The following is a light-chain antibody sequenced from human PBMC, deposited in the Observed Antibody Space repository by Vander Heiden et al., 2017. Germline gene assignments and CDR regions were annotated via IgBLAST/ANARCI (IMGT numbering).Light chain of an antibody. CDR3: SSHAGSNNYA. CDR1: TTDVVAYNY. J-gene: IGLJ1*01. V-gene: IGLV2-8*01. Sequence: QSALTQPPSASGSPGPSVTVSCTGTTTDVVAYNYVSWYQQHPGKAPKLIIDEDTKRPSGVPDRFSASKSGDTASLTVSGLQAEDEADYYCSSHAGSNNYAFGTGTKVTVL. CDR2: EDT.